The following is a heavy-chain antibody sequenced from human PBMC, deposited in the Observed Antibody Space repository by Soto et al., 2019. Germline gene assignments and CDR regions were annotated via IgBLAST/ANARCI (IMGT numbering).Heavy chain of an antibody. D-gene: IGHD4-17*01. CDR1: GFTFGDYA. CDR2: IRSKAYGGTT. CDR3: TRDRYWYGGSTYYFDY. J-gene: IGHJ4*02. Sequence: GGSLRLSCTASGFTFGDYAMSWFRQAPGKGLEWVGFIRSKAYGGTTEYAASVKGRFTISRDDSKSIAYLQMNSLKTEDTAVYYCTRDRYWYGGSTYYFDYWGQGTLVTVSS. V-gene: IGHV3-49*03.